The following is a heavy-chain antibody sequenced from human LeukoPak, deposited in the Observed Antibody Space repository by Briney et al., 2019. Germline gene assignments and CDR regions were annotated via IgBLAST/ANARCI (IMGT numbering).Heavy chain of an antibody. V-gene: IGHV4-59*01. CDR3: ARGPAGGSSGWYYFDY. J-gene: IGHJ4*02. CDR1: GGSISSYY. D-gene: IGHD6-19*01. CDR2: IYYSGST. Sequence: PSETLSLTCTVSGGSISSYYWSWIRQPPGKGLEWIGYIYYSGSTNYNPSLKSRVTISVDTSKNQFSLKLSSVTAAGTAVYYCARGPAGGSSGWYYFDYWGQGTLVTVSS.